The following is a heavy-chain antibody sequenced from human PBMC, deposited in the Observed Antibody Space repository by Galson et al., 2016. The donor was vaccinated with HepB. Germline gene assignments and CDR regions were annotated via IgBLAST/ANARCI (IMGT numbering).Heavy chain of an antibody. J-gene: IGHJ3*02. D-gene: IGHD1-1*01. Sequence: SVKVSCKASGYTFTSYYMHWVRQAPGQGLEWVGWIYPKTGATKYAQRFQGRVTLTWDTSVTTAYMELARLRADDTAVYYCARVMTVTTDFDGFAIWGQGTVVTVSS. CDR3: ARVMTVTTDFDGFAI. CDR2: IYPKTGAT. CDR1: GYTFTSYY. V-gene: IGHV1-2*02.